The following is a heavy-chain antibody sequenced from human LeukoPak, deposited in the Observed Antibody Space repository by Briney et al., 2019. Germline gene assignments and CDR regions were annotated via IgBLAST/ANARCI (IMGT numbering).Heavy chain of an antibody. CDR1: GGTLSELT. CDR2: LDPGAGER. V-gene: IGHV1-24*01. CDR3: AAGGIYSPLDY. J-gene: IGHJ4*02. D-gene: IGHD3-10*01. Sequence: EASVKVSCKGSGGTLSELTMDWVRQTRGKGRDWMGGLDPGAGERLYAQQFQGRVTMTEDTSTDTAYMELTSLRSEDSGVYLCAAGGIYSPLDYWGQGTLVTVSS.